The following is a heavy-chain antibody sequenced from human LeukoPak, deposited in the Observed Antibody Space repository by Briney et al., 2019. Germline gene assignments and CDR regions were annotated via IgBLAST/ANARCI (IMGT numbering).Heavy chain of an antibody. V-gene: IGHV4-34*09. Sequence: PSETLSLTCAVYGGSFSGYYWSWIRQPPGKDLEWLGYIHHSGRAFYSPSLESRLTISLDTSKNQFSLKLNSVIGADTAVYYCAREVNRPTDADAFDIWGQGTMVTVSS. D-gene: IGHD1-26*01. CDR3: AREVNRPTDADAFDI. CDR1: GGSFSGYY. CDR2: IHHSGRA. J-gene: IGHJ3*02.